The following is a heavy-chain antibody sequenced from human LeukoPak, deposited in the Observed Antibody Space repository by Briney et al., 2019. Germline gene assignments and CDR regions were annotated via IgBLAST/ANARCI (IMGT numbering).Heavy chain of an antibody. J-gene: IGHJ6*02. CDR1: VFTLGRYS. CDR3: ARDDCGGGTCRDNFYFSGMDV. V-gene: IGHV3-48*02. CDR2: ITSGNSAM. D-gene: IGHD2-15*01. Sequence: GGSLRLSCTASVFTLGRYSMRWVRQAQWKGREWILYITSGNSAMHYADSVKGRFTISRDNAKNSLYLQMNSLRDEDTAVYYCARDDCGGGTCRDNFYFSGMDVWGQGTTVTVSS.